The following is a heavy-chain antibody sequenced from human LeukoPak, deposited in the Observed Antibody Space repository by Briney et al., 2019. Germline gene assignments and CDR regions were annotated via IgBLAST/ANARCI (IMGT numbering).Heavy chain of an antibody. Sequence: GGSLRLSCAASGFTFSSYWMSWVRQAPGKGLEWVANIKQDGSEKYYVDSVKGRFTISRDNAKNSLYLQMNSLRAEDTAVYYCARVRYSSSWYGYYYMDVWGKGTTVTVS. J-gene: IGHJ6*03. CDR2: IKQDGSEK. D-gene: IGHD6-13*01. CDR3: ARVRYSSSWYGYYYMDV. V-gene: IGHV3-7*01. CDR1: GFTFSSYW.